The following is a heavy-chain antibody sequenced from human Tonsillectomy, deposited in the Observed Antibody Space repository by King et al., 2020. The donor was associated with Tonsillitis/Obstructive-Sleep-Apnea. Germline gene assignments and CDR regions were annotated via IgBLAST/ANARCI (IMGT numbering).Heavy chain of an antibody. CDR1: GFNFDEYA. Sequence: EVQLVESGGGLVQPGRSLRLSCAASGFNFDEYAMHWVRQPPGKGLEWVSGISWNSGHIDYADSVKGRFTISRDNAKNSLYLQMNSLRADDTALYYCAKAARGSGYYWIFLPNWGQGTLVTVSS. V-gene: IGHV3-9*01. D-gene: IGHD3-22*01. J-gene: IGHJ4*02. CDR2: ISWNSGHI. CDR3: AKAARGSGYYWIFLPN.